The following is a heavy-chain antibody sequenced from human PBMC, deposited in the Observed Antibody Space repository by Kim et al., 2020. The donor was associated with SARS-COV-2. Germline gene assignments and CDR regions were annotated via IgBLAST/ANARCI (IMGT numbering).Heavy chain of an antibody. CDR3: ARRGRGWLQYGDAFDI. CDR2: IYYSGST. J-gene: IGHJ3*02. CDR1: GGSISSYY. Sequence: SETLSLTCTVSGGSISSYYWSWIRQPPGKGLEWIGYIYYSGSTNYNPSLKSRVTISVDTSKNQFSLKLSSVTAADTAVYYCARRGRGWLQYGDAFDIWGQGTMVTVSS. D-gene: IGHD3-16*01. V-gene: IGHV4-59*13.